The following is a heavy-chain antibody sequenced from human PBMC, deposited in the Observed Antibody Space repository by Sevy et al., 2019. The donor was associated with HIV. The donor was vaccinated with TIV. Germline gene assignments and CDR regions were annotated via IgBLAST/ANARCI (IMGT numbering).Heavy chain of an antibody. V-gene: IGHV3-53*01. Sequence: GGSLRLSCAASGFTVSSKYMTWVRQAPGKGLEWVSLIYSGGSTYYVDSVKGRFTISRDNSRNTVYLQINSLRAEDTAGYYCATSGYSSSWYALDYWGQGTLVTVSS. CDR1: GFTVSSKY. CDR2: IYSGGST. CDR3: ATSGYSSSWYALDY. J-gene: IGHJ4*02. D-gene: IGHD6-13*01.